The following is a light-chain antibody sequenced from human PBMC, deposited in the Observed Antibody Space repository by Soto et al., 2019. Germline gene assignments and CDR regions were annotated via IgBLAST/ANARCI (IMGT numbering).Light chain of an antibody. Sequence: EIVLTHSPVTRSLSQVEGATLSFRATESVSSNYLAWYQQKPGQAPRLLIYGASTRATGIPDRFSGGGSGTEFTLTISSLQSEDFVVYYCQQYNSWPPITCGHGPRREIK. CDR3: QQYNSWPPIT. V-gene: IGKV3-15*01. CDR2: GAS. CDR1: ESVSSNY. J-gene: IGKJ5*01.